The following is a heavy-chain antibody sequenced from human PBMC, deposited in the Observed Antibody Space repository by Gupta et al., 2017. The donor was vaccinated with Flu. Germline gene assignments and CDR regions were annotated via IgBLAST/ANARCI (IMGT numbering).Heavy chain of an antibody. V-gene: IGHV3-48*02. J-gene: IGHJ4*02. D-gene: IGHD4-11*01. CDR3: AMYDYNKYDAFAY. CDR2: ISSTSSTI. Sequence: GSRRLSCAASVFNFSRFSMNWVRQAPGKGLEWISYISSTSSTIYYSDAVKGRFTISRDQAKNSLYLQMHSLRDGDTAVYYCAMYDYNKYDAFAYGSQVAMVTVYS. CDR1: VFNFSRFS.